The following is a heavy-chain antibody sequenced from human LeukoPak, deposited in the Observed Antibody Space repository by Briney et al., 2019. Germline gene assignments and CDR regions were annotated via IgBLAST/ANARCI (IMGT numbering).Heavy chain of an antibody. CDR2: IYPRDGST. J-gene: IGHJ4*02. CDR3: ASGYSYGYNYFDY. CDR1: GYTFTSNY. D-gene: IGHD5-18*01. V-gene: IGHV1-46*01. Sequence: GASVKVSCKASGYTFTSNYIHWVRQAPGQGLEWMGMIYPRDGSTSYAQKFQGRVTVTRDTSTSTVHMELSSLRSEDTAVYYCASGYSYGYNYFDYWGQGTLVTVSS.